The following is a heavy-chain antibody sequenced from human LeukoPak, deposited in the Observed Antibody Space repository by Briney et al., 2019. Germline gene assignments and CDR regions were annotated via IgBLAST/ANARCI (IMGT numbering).Heavy chain of an antibody. J-gene: IGHJ4*02. CDR2: INPNSGGT. V-gene: IGHV1-2*02. Sequence: ASVKVSCKASGYTFTGYYMHWVRQAPGQGLEWMGWINPNSGGTNYAQKFQGRVTMTRDTSISTAYMELSRLRSDDTAVYYCARGRQLLRFLEWLLSNYWGQGTLVTVSS. CDR1: GYTFTGYY. CDR3: ARGRQLLRFLEWLLSNY. D-gene: IGHD3-3*01.